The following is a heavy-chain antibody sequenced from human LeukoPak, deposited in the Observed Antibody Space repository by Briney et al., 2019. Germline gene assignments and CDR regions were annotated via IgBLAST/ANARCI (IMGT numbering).Heavy chain of an antibody. D-gene: IGHD5-24*01. Sequence: GASVKDSCTPPGYTSTRNVLRWGRHAPGQGLEWMGWISAYNGNTNYAQKLQGRVTMTTDTSTSTAYMELRSLRSDDTAVYYCAREEMATTEFDYWGQGTLVTVSS. CDR3: AREEMATTEFDY. V-gene: IGHV1-18*01. J-gene: IGHJ4*02. CDR2: ISAYNGNT. CDR1: GYTSTRNV.